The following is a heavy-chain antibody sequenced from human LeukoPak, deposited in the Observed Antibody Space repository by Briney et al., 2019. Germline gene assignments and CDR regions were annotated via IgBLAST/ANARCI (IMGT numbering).Heavy chain of an antibody. CDR3: ASTNYYDSSGYYYPDYYYGMDV. CDR1: GFTFSSYA. Sequence: GGSLRLSCAASGFTFSSYAMHWVRQAPGKGLGWVAVISYDGSNKYYADSVKGRFTISRDNSKNTLYLQMNSLRAEDTAVYYCASTNYYDSSGYYYPDYYYGMDVWGQGTTVTVSS. V-gene: IGHV3-30*04. CDR2: ISYDGSNK. D-gene: IGHD3-22*01. J-gene: IGHJ6*02.